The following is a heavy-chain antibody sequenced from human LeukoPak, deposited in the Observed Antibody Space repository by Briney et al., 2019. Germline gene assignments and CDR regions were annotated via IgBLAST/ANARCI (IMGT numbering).Heavy chain of an antibody. Sequence: GGSLRLSCAASGFTFSSHGMHWVRQAPGKGLEWVAFIRYDGSNKYYADSVKGRSTISRDNSKNTLYLQMNSLRAEDTAVYYCAKASSGYDEYNWFDPWGQGTLVTVSS. CDR1: GFTFSSHG. CDR3: AKASSGYDEYNWFDP. D-gene: IGHD5-12*01. V-gene: IGHV3-30*02. CDR2: IRYDGSNK. J-gene: IGHJ5*02.